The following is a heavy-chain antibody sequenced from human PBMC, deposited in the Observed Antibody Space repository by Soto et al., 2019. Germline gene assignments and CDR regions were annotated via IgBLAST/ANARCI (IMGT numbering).Heavy chain of an antibody. CDR1: GGTFSSYA. D-gene: IGHD2-21*02. V-gene: IGHV1-69*01. CDR3: ARPPAYCGGDCYSGRYYYYGMDV. CDR2: IIPISGTA. Sequence: QVQLVQSGAEVKKPGSSVKVSCKASGGTFSSYALSWVRQAPGQGLEWMGGIIPISGTAYYAQKFQGRVRITADESTSTACMELSSLRSDDTAVYYCARPPAYCGGDCYSGRYYYYGMDVWGQGTTVTVS. J-gene: IGHJ6*02.